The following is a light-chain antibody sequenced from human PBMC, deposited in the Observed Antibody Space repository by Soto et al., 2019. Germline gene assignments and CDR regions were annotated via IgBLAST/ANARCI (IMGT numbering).Light chain of an antibody. V-gene: IGKV3-20*01. J-gene: IGKJ1*01. CDR3: QQYASSPWT. Sequence: EIVLTQSPGTLSLSPGERATLSCRASQSVSRSHLAWFQEKPGQAPRLLIYGASNRATGIPDRVSGSGSGTDFTLTIISPEPEDVAGYYCQQYASSPWTFGQGTKVDI. CDR1: QSVSRSH. CDR2: GAS.